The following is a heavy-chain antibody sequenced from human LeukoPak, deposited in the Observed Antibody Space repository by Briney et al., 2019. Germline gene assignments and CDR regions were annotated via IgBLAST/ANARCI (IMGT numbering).Heavy chain of an antibody. V-gene: IGHV3-48*03. Sequence: SGGPLRLSCAASGFTFSSYEMNWVRQAPGKGLEWVSYISSSGSTIYYADSVKGRFTISRDNAKNSLYLQMNSLRAEDTAVYYCARDSVTAMVKIYFDYWGQGTLVTVSS. J-gene: IGHJ4*02. CDR1: GFTFSSYE. D-gene: IGHD5-18*01. CDR2: ISSSGSTI. CDR3: ARDSVTAMVKIYFDY.